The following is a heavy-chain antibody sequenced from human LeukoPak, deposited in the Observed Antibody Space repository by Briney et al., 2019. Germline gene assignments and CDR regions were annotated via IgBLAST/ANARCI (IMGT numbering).Heavy chain of an antibody. CDR3: ARGNYCSGGSCYDGAFDY. J-gene: IGHJ4*02. D-gene: IGHD2-15*01. V-gene: IGHV1-18*01. CDR2: ISAYNGNT. Sequence: ASVKVSCKASGYPFNSYTISWVRQAPGQGLEWMGWISAYNGNTNYAQKFQGRVTMTTDTSTSTAYMELRSLRSDDTAVYYCARGNYCSGGSCYDGAFDYWGQGTLVTVSS. CDR1: GYPFNSYT.